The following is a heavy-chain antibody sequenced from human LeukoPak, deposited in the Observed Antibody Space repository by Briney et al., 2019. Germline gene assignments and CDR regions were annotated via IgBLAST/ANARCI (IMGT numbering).Heavy chain of an antibody. CDR2: IYYSGST. Sequence: PSETLSLTCTVSGGSISSYYWSWIRQPPGKGLEWIWYIYYSGSTNYNPSLKSRVTISVDTSKNQFSLRLSSVTAADTAVYYCAREDYGGKAARAFDIWGQGTMVTVSS. D-gene: IGHD4-23*01. CDR3: AREDYGGKAARAFDI. J-gene: IGHJ3*02. V-gene: IGHV4-59*01. CDR1: GGSISSYY.